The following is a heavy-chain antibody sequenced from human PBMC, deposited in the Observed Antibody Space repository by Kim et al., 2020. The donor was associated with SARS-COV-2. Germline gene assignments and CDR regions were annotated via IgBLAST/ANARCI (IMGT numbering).Heavy chain of an antibody. Sequence: VKGRFTISRDNAKNTLYLQMNSRRAEDTAVYYCGRGGAYGSCWCTYYFDFWGQGTTVTVSS. V-gene: IGHV3-74*01. J-gene: IGHJ4*02. D-gene: IGHD6-13*01. CDR3: GRGGAYGSCWCTYYFDF.